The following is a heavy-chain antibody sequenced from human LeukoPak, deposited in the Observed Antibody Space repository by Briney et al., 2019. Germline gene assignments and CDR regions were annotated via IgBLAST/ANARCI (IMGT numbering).Heavy chain of an antibody. CDR2: INAGNGNT. CDR3: ARDRCSSTSCYDDHDWFDP. J-gene: IGHJ5*02. Sequence: GASVKVSCKASGYTFTSYAMHWVRQAPGQRLEWMGWINAGNGNTKYSQKFQGRVTITRDTSASTAYMELSSLRSEDTAVYYCARDRCSSTSCYDDHDWFDPWGQGTLVTVSS. V-gene: IGHV1-3*01. CDR1: GYTFTSYA. D-gene: IGHD2-2*01.